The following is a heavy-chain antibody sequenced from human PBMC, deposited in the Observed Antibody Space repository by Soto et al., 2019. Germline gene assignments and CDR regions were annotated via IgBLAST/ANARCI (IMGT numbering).Heavy chain of an antibody. CDR3: AREPVTTKWYFDN. CDR2: ASSNGGTT. CDR1: GFTFSGYS. D-gene: IGHD1-1*01. J-gene: IGHJ4*02. V-gene: IGHV3-30-3*01. Sequence: GSIRVSWGTCGFTFSGYSMHWFRQAPGKGLEWVAVASSNGGTTFYSDSVKGRFTISRDNSKNTLYLQMNSLRAEDTGVYYCAREPVTTKWYFDNWGQRILVTVSS.